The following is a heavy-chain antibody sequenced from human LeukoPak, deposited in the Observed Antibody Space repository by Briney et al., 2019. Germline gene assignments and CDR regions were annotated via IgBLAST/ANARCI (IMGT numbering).Heavy chain of an antibody. V-gene: IGHV3-43*02. D-gene: IGHD5-18*01. CDR2: ISGGGGST. CDR1: GFTFDDYA. Sequence: GGSLRLSCAASGFTFDDYAMHWVRQAPGKGLEWVSLISGGGGSTYYADSVKGRFTISRDNSKNSLYLQMNSLRTEDTALYYCAKDSNDGYSYGSKPFDYWGQGTLVTVSS. CDR3: AKDSNDGYSYGSKPFDY. J-gene: IGHJ4*02.